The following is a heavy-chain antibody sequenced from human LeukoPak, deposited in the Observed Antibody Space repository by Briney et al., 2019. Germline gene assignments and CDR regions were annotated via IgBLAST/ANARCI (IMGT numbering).Heavy chain of an antibody. Sequence: GGSLRLSCAASGFTFSRNSMNWVRQAPGKGLEWVSSISTSSSYIYYADSVKGRFTISRDNAKNSLYLQMNSLRAEDTAVYYCASRWGIEYFDLWGRGTWSLSPQ. V-gene: IGHV3-21*01. CDR2: ISTSSSYI. J-gene: IGHJ2*01. CDR1: GFTFSRNS. D-gene: IGHD3-16*01. CDR3: ASRWGIEYFDL.